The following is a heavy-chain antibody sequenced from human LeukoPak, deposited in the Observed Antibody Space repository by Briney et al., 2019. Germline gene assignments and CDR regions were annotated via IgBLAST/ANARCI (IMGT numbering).Heavy chain of an antibody. CDR2: LYHNGNS. V-gene: IGHV4-59*01. CDR1: CDSFNEYY. J-gene: IGHJ4*02. CDR3: ARDGGLQAHFDY. D-gene: IGHD5-24*01. Sequence: SETLSLTCSLFCDSFNEYYWKWVRDPPGKGVQCIGYLYHNGNSNYNPSLKGRLTISVDTAKNQFSLKLTSVTAADTAVYYCARDGGLQAHFDYWGQGALVTVSS.